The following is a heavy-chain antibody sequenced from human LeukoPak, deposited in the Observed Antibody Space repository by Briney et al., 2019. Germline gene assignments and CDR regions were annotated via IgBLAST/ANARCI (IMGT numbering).Heavy chain of an antibody. CDR1: GYTFTSYD. V-gene: IGHV1-8*01. D-gene: IGHD3-3*01. CDR3: ARGQLGRGDFWSGYYHHSLDY. CDR2: MNPNSGNT. J-gene: IGHJ4*02. Sequence: ASVKVSCKASGYTFTSYDINWVRQATGQGLEWMGWMNPNSGNTGYAQKFQGRVTMTRNTSISTAYMELSSLRSEDTAVYYCARGQLGRGDFWSGYYHHSLDYWGQGTLVTVSS.